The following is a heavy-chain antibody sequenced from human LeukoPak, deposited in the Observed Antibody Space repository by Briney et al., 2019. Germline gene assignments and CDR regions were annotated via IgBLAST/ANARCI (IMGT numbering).Heavy chain of an antibody. CDR2: INTDGSAT. D-gene: IGHD4-17*01. V-gene: IGHV3-74*01. CDR1: GFTFSSYW. J-gene: IGHJ5*02. Sequence: GGSLRLSCAASGFTFSSYWMHWVRQVPGKGLVWVSRINTDGSATTYADSVKGRFTISRDNAKNTLYLQMNSLRAEDTAVYYCARDGDGDYVFDPWGQGTLVTVSS. CDR3: ARDGDGDYVFDP.